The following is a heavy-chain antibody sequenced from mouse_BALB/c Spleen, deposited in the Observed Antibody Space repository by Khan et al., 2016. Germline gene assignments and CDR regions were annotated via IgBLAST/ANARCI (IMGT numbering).Heavy chain of an antibody. CDR1: GFTFSSYT. D-gene: IGHD1-1*01. J-gene: IGHJ3*01. CDR2: ISNGGGST. Sequence: EVELVESGGGLVQPGGSLKLSCAASGFTFSSYTMSWVRQTPEKRLEWVAYISNGGGSTYYPDTVKGRFTISRDNAKNTLYLQMSSLKSEDTAMYYCASAYYGSSRIAYWGQGTLVTVSA. CDR3: ASAYYGSSRIAY. V-gene: IGHV5-12-2*01.